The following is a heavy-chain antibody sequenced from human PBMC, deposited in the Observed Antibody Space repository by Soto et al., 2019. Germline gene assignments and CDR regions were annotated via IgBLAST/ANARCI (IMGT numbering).Heavy chain of an antibody. CDR2: ISAYNGNT. Sequence: ASVKVSCKXSGYTFTSYGISWVRQAPGQGLEWMGWISAYNGNTNYAQKLQGRVTMTTDTSTSTAYMELRSLRSDDTAVYYCARGSRLTIFGVVTYYYYGMDVWGQGTTVTVSS. J-gene: IGHJ6*02. CDR3: ARGSRLTIFGVVTYYYYGMDV. V-gene: IGHV1-18*04. D-gene: IGHD3-3*01. CDR1: GYTFTSYG.